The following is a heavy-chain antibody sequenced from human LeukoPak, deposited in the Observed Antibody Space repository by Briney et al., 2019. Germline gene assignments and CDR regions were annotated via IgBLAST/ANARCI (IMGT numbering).Heavy chain of an antibody. CDR2: FYYSGSI. D-gene: IGHD6-13*01. V-gene: IGHV4-39*07. Sequence: SEILSLTCIVSGGSIRSTSYYWGWIRQSPGKGLEWIGSFYYSGSIFDNRSLRSRVTISVDTSKNQFSLKLSSVTAADTAVYYCARRAPSRAAAGPKIRFAIDYWGQGTLVTVSS. CDR1: GGSIRSTSYY. J-gene: IGHJ4*02. CDR3: ARRAPSRAAAGPKIRFAIDY.